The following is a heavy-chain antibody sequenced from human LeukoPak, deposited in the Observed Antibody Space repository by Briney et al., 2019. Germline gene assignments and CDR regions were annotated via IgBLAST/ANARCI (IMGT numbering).Heavy chain of an antibody. J-gene: IGHJ4*02. CDR2: IYDSGSS. V-gene: IGHV4-59*08. CDR1: GGSISSYY. CDR3: ARLESGVLGDPYYYDSTGYYYRGYFDS. Sequence: SETLSLTCTVSGGSISSYYWSWIRQSPGKGPEWIGYIYDSGSSKYNPSLKSRVTMSPDMSKNQFSLRLSSVTAADTAVYYCARLESGVLGDPYYYDSTGYYYRGYFDSWGQGTLVTVSS. D-gene: IGHD3-22*01.